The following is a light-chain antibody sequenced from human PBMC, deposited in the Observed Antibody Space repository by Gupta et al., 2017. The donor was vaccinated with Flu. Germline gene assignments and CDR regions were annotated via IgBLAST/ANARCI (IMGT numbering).Light chain of an antibody. V-gene: IGLV2-14*01. CDR2: EVS. CDR3: SSYTSSSTRNWG. Sequence: QSALTQPASVSGSPGQSITISCTGTSSDVGGYNYVSWYQQHPGKAPKLMIYEVSNRPSGVSNRFSGSKSGNTASLTISGLQAEDEADYYCSSYTSSSTRNWGFGGGTKLTVL. CDR1: SSDVGGYNY. J-gene: IGLJ3*02.